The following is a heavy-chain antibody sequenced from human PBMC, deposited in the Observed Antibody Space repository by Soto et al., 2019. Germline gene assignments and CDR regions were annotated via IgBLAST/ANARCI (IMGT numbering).Heavy chain of an antibody. V-gene: IGHV4-39*01. Sequence: PSETLSLTCTVSGGSISSPHDYWAWLRQSPGRGLEWIASIYYSGSTYHNPSLKSRITISVDTSKNQFSLHLTSVTAADTAVYYCARHGLTAYMVYYFDFWGQGTLVTVS. D-gene: IGHD3-16*01. CDR1: GGSISSPHDY. J-gene: IGHJ4*02. CDR3: ARHGLTAYMVYYFDF. CDR2: IYYSGST.